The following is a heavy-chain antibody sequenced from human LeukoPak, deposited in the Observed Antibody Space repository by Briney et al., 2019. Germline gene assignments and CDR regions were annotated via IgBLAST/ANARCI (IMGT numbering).Heavy chain of an antibody. J-gene: IGHJ4*02. V-gene: IGHV3-66*01. Sequence: GGSLRLSCAASGFTVSSNYMSWVRQAPGKGLEWVSVIYSGGSTYYADSVKGRFTISRDNSKNTLYLQVNSLRAEDTAVYYCARSPETELDYWGQGTLVTVSS. CDR1: GFTVSSNY. D-gene: IGHD1-14*01. CDR3: ARSPETELDY. CDR2: IYSGGST.